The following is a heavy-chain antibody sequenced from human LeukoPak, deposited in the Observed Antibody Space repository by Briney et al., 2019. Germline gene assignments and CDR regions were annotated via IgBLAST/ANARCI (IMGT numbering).Heavy chain of an antibody. CDR1: GFTFSSYG. V-gene: IGHV3-30*02. J-gene: IGHJ6*03. Sequence: GGSLRLSCAASGFTFSSYGMHWVRQAPGKGLEWVAFIRYDGSNKYYADSVKGRFTISRDNSKNTLYLQMNSLRAEDTAVYYCAKDPRFGDYYYYYMDVWGKGTTVTVSS. CDR2: IRYDGSNK. D-gene: IGHD3-10*01. CDR3: AKDPRFGDYYYYYMDV.